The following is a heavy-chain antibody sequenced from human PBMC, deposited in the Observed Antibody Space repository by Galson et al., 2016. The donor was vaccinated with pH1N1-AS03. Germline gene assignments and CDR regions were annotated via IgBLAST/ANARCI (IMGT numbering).Heavy chain of an antibody. V-gene: IGHV3-73*01. CDR2: IRAKAYNYAT. D-gene: IGHD6-13*01. CDR1: GFNLSASA. Sequence: SLRLSCAASGFNLSASAMHWVRQTSGKGLEWIGRIRAKAYNYATEYAAPVRGRFTISKDDSKNTAFLQMNSLKIEDTAVYYCTRHPRRAAGGLGGFDPWGQGTLVTVSS. CDR3: TRHPRRAAGGLGGFDP. J-gene: IGHJ5*02.